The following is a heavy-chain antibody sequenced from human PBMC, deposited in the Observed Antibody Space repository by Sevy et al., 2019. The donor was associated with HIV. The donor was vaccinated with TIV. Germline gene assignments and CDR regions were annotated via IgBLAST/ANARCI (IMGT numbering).Heavy chain of an antibody. CDR1: GGSFSGYY. V-gene: IGHV4-34*01. Sequence: SETLSLTCAVYGGSFSGYYWSWIRQPPGKGLEWIGEINHSGSTNYNPSLKSRVTISVDTSKNQFSLKLSSVTAADTAVYYCARGDCSSTSCYTLYYYYGMDVWGQGTTVTVSS. J-gene: IGHJ6*02. D-gene: IGHD2-2*02. CDR3: ARGDCSSTSCYTLYYYYGMDV. CDR2: INHSGST.